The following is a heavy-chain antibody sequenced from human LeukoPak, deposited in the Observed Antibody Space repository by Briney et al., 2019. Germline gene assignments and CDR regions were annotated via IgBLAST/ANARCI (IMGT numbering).Heavy chain of an antibody. CDR3: AREKVRGYSYGPRAFDY. D-gene: IGHD5-18*01. CDR2: IKQDGSEK. V-gene: IGHV3-7*03. Sequence: PGGSLRLSCAASGFTFSSYWMSWVRQAPGKGLEWVANIKQDGSEKYYVDSVKGRFTISRDNAKNSLYLQINSLRAEDTAVYYCAREKVRGYSYGPRAFDYWGQGTLVTVSP. CDR1: GFTFSSYW. J-gene: IGHJ4*02.